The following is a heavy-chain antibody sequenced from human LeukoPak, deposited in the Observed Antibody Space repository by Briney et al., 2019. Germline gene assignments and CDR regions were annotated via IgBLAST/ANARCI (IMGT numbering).Heavy chain of an antibody. Sequence: ASVTVSFTAPGGTFSSYAISWVRQAPGQGLEWMGRITPIIGTANYAQKFQGRVTITADKSTSTAYMELSSLRSEDTAVYYCARARLLWFGEQCYLDVWGKGTTVTVSS. J-gene: IGHJ6*03. CDR2: ITPIIGTA. CDR3: ARARLLWFGEQCYLDV. V-gene: IGHV1-69*04. CDR1: GGTFSSYA. D-gene: IGHD3-10*01.